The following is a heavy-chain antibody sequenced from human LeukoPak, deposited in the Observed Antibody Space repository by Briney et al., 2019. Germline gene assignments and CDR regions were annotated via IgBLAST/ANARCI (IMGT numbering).Heavy chain of an antibody. J-gene: IGHJ4*02. CDR3: AKDLGGSYYGPFDY. V-gene: IGHV3-30*18. D-gene: IGHD1-26*01. CDR2: ISYDGNNK. CDR1: GFTFSSYG. Sequence: GRSLRLSCAASGFTFSSYGMHWVRQAPGKGLEWVAVISYDGNNKYYADSVKGRFTISRDNSKNTLYLQMNSLRAEDTAVYYCAKDLGGSYYGPFDYWGQGTLVTVSS.